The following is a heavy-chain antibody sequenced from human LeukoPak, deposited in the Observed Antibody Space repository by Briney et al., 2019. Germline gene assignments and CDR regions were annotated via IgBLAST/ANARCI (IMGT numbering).Heavy chain of an antibody. Sequence: ASVKVSCKASGYTFTAYFMHWVRQAPGQGLEWMGWINPNSGDTSYAQKFQGRVTMTRDTSITTAYMELSRLRSDDTAVYYCARPAVATVDWFDPWGQGTLVTVSS. V-gene: IGHV1-2*02. CDR1: GYTFTAYF. CDR3: ARPAVATVDWFDP. J-gene: IGHJ5*02. D-gene: IGHD2-15*01. CDR2: INPNSGDT.